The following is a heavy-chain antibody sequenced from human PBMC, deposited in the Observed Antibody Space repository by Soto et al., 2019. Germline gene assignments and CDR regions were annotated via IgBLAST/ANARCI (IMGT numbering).Heavy chain of an antibody. D-gene: IGHD3-9*01. V-gene: IGHV4-39*01. CDR2: IYYRGNT. J-gene: IGHJ4*02. CDR1: GDSINSDKYY. CDR3: ARLEGLATISYYFDF. Sequence: QLQESGPGLVKPSETLSLTCSVSGDSINSDKYYWGWIRQPPGKGLEWIGSIYYRGNTYYNPSLQTRATISLDKSKSQFSVRLNSVTAADSAVYFCARLEGLATISYYFDFWGQGAQVTVSS.